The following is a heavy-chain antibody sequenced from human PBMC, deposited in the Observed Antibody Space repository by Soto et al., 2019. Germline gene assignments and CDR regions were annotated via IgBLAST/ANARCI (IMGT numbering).Heavy chain of an antibody. CDR2: IYYSGST. J-gene: IGHJ6*02. CDR3: ARAGIWRGQTEYGMDV. D-gene: IGHD6-13*01. Sequence: PSETLSLTCTVSGGSISSYYWSWIRQPPGKGLEWIGYIYYSGSTNYNPSLKSRVTISVDTSKNQFSLKLSSVTAADTAVYYCARAGIWRGQTEYGMDVWGQGTTVTVSS. V-gene: IGHV4-59*01. CDR1: GGSISSYY.